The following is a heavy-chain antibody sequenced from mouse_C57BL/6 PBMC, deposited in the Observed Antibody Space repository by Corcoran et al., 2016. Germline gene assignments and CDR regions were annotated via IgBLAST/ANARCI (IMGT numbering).Heavy chain of an antibody. CDR1: GYTFTDYN. CDR3: ARPYYYGSSYVWFAY. J-gene: IGHJ3*01. Sequence: EVQLQQSGPELVKPGASVKMSCKASGYTFTDYNMHWVKQSHGKSLEWIGYINPNNGGTSYNQKFKDKATLTVNKSSSTAYMELRSLTSEDSAVYYCARPYYYGSSYVWFAYWGQGTLVTVSA. D-gene: IGHD1-1*01. V-gene: IGHV1-22*01. CDR2: INPNNGGT.